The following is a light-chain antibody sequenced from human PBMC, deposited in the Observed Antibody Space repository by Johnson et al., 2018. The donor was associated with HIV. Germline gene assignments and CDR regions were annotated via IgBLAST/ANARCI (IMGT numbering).Light chain of an antibody. CDR1: SSNIGNNY. V-gene: IGLV1-51*02. J-gene: IGLJ1*01. CDR3: GTGDSSLSAVYV. CDR2: ENN. Sequence: QSVLTQPPSVSAAPGQKVTISCSGSSSNIGNNYVSWYQQLPGTAPKLLIYENNKRPSGIPDRFSGSKSGTSATLGITGLQTGDEADYYSGTGDSSLSAVYVFGTGTKVTVL.